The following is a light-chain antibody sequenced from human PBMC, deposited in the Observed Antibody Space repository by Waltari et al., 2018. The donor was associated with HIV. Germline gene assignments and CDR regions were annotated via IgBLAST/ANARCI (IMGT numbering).Light chain of an antibody. CDR3: QSGDRSATYVI. J-gene: IGLJ2*01. CDR2: KDT. Sequence: SSELTQPPSVSVFPGQTARITCSGDALPKQYAYWYQQKPGQAPLLVIYKDTDRPSGIPERFSGSSSGTTVTLTISGVQAEDEADYYCQSGDRSATYVIFGGGTKLTVL. V-gene: IGLV3-25*03. CDR1: ALPKQY.